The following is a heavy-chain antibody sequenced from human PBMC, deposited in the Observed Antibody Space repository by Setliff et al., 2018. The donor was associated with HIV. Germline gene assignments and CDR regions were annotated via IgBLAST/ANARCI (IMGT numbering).Heavy chain of an antibody. CDR3: ARATEAGTIDY. D-gene: IGHD1-1*01. CDR1: GYSFSNYA. J-gene: IGHJ4*02. CDR2: FDPEDGET. Sequence: ASVKVSCKASGYSFSNYAMNWVRQAPGEGLEWMGGFDPEDGETIYAEKFQGRVTVTRDTSTTTVYMELSGLRSEDTAVYYCARATEAGTIDYWGQGTRVTVSS. V-gene: IGHV1-24*01.